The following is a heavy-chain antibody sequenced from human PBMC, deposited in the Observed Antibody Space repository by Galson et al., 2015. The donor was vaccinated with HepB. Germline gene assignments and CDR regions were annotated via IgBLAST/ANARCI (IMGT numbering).Heavy chain of an antibody. J-gene: IGHJ4*02. CDR2: ISGSGGSI. D-gene: IGHD3-9*01. CDR1: GFTFSSYA. CDR3: AKAGLRYFDRPLYFDY. V-gene: IGHV3-23*01. Sequence: SLRLSCAASGFTFSSYAMSWVRQAPGKGLEWVSAISGSGGSIYYADSVKGRFTISRDNSKNTLYLQMNSLRAEDTAVYYCAKAGLRYFDRPLYFDYWGQGTLVTVSS.